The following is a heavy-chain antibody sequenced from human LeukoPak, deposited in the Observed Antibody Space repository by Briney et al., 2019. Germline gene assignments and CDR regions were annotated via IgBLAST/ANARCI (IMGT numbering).Heavy chain of an antibody. V-gene: IGHV1-46*01. CDR3: ARDNSVEDTAWWFDP. D-gene: IGHD4-23*01. CDR1: GYTFTSYD. J-gene: IGHJ5*02. CDR2: ISPSGGST. Sequence: ASVKVSCKASGYTFTSYDINWVRQAPGQGLEWMGIISPSGGSTSYAQKFQGRVTMTRDMSTSTDYMELSSLRSEDTAVYYCARDNSVEDTAWWFDPWGQGTLVTVSS.